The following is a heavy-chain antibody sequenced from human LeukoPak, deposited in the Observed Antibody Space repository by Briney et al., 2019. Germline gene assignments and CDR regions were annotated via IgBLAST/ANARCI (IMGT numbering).Heavy chain of an antibody. D-gene: IGHD2-2*02. CDR1: GYTFTSYG. CDR2: ISAYHGNT. Sequence: ASVKVSCRASGYTFTSYGISWVRQAPGQGLEWMGWISAYHGNTNYAQKFQGRVTITADESTSTAYMELSSLRSEDTAVYYCARTLGYCSSTSCYTEGDAFDIWGQGTMVTVSS. J-gene: IGHJ3*02. V-gene: IGHV1-18*01. CDR3: ARTLGYCSSTSCYTEGDAFDI.